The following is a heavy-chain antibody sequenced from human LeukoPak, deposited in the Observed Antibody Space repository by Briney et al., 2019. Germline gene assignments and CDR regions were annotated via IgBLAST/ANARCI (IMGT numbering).Heavy chain of an antibody. CDR2: ISAYNGNT. CDR3: FSSITIFGVVIRDY. CDR1: GYTFTSYG. J-gene: IGHJ4*02. Sequence: ASVKVSCKASGYTFTSYGISWVRQAPGQGLEWMGWISAYNGNTNYAQKFQGRVTITRNTSISTAYMELSSLRSEDTAVYYCFSSITIFGVVIRDYWGQGTLVTVSS. D-gene: IGHD3-3*01. V-gene: IGHV1-18*01.